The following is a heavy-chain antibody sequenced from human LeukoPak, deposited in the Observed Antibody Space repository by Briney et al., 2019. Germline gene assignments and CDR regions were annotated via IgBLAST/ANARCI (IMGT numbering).Heavy chain of an antibody. CDR1: GFTFSSYS. Sequence: PGGSLRLSCAASGFTFSSYSMNWVRQAPGKGLEWVSSISSSSSYIYYADSVKGRFTISRDNAKNSLYLQMNSLRAEDTAVYYCARVNITASSSWGIIDYWGQGTLVTVSS. V-gene: IGHV3-21*01. D-gene: IGHD6-13*01. CDR2: ISSSSSYI. J-gene: IGHJ4*02. CDR3: ARVNITASSSWGIIDY.